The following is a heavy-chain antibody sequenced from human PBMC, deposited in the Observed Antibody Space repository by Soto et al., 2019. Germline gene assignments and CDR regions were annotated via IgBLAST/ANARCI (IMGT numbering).Heavy chain of an antibody. V-gene: IGHV3-7*03. Sequence: PGGSLRLSCAASGFIFGNFWMSWVRQAPGKGLEWVANIKQDGSEKYYVDSVKGRFTISRDNAKNSLYLQMNSLRAEDTAVYYCARTSYYIFDYWGQGTLVTVSS. D-gene: IGHD3-22*01. CDR1: GFIFGNFW. CDR2: IKQDGSEK. CDR3: ARTSYYIFDY. J-gene: IGHJ4*02.